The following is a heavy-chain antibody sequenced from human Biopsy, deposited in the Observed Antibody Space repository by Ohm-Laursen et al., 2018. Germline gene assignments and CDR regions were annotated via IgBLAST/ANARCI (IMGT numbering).Heavy chain of an antibody. Sequence: SVKVSCKTPGGTFSNYGVNWVRQAPGQGLEWLGGNIPILGTGNYAQKFQDRVTVAADTSTSTATMELRSLRPDDTAVYYCATKLTGYFHHWGQGTLVIVSS. D-gene: IGHD3-9*01. CDR3: ATKLTGYFHH. J-gene: IGHJ1*01. V-gene: IGHV1-69*06. CDR1: GGTFSNYG. CDR2: NIPILGTG.